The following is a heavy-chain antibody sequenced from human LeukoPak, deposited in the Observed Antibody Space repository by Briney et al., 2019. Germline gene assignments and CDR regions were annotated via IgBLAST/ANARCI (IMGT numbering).Heavy chain of an antibody. D-gene: IGHD3-10*01. Sequence: GGSLSLSCAASGFTFSNYGMHWVRQAPGKGLEWVGAISYDGGNKYYPNSVKGRFTISRDNSKNTLYLQMNSLRAEDTAVFHCAKEGYYGSGSFPDYWGQGTLVTVSS. CDR2: ISYDGGNK. CDR1: GFTFSNYG. V-gene: IGHV3-30*18. CDR3: AKEGYYGSGSFPDY. J-gene: IGHJ4*02.